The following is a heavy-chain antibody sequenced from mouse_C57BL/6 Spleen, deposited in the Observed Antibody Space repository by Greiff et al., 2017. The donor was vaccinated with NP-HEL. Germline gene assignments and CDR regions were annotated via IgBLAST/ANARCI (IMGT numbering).Heavy chain of an antibody. J-gene: IGHJ4*01. V-gene: IGHV7-3*01. CDR2: IRNKANGYTT. D-gene: IGHD2-5*01. CDR1: GFTFTDYY. Sequence: EVMLVESGGGLVQPGGSLSLSCAASGFTFTDYYMSWVRQPPGKALEWLGFIRNKANGYTTEYSVSVKGRFTISRDNSQSILYLQMNALRAEDSATYYGARYNSNYGGDYWGQGTSVTVSS. CDR3: ARYNSNYGGDY.